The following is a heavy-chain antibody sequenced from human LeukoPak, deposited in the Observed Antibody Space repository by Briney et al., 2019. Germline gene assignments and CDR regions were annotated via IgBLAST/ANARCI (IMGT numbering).Heavy chain of an antibody. CDR3: TRGHADSSGSWYGRFDC. D-gene: IGHD6-13*01. V-gene: IGHV3-64*01. CDR1: GFTFSSYA. J-gene: IGHJ4*02. Sequence: GGSLRLSCAASGFTFSSYAMHWVRQAPGKGLEYVSAISSSGGSTYYANSVKGRFTISRDNSKNTLYLQMNSLRAEDTAVFYCTRGHADSSGSWYGRFDCWGQGTLVTVSS. CDR2: ISSSGGST.